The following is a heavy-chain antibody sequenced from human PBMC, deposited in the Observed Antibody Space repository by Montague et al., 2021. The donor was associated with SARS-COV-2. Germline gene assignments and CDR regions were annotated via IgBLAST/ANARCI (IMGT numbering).Heavy chain of an antibody. CDR1: GFTFSPFW. CDR3: ARGYDSSGYQY. V-gene: IGHV3-7*03. D-gene: IGHD3-22*01. J-gene: IGHJ4*02. CDR2: IKQDGSEK. Sequence: SLRLSCAASGFTFSPFWMTWVRQVPGNGLEWVANIKQDGSEKYYVDSVKGRFTISRDNAKNSLYLQLDSLRAEDTAVYYCARGYDSSGYQYWGQGTLVTVSS.